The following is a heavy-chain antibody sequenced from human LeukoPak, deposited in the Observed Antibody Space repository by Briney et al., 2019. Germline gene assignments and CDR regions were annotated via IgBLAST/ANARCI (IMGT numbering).Heavy chain of an antibody. CDR1: GSTFSSYS. D-gene: IGHD1-14*01. J-gene: IGHJ4*02. Sequence: GGSLRLSCAASGSTFSSYSMNWVRQAPGKGLEWVSSISSSSSYIYYADSVKGRFTISRDNAKNSLYLQMNSLRAEDTAVYYCARDQDITLDYWGQGTLVTVSS. V-gene: IGHV3-21*01. CDR2: ISSSSSYI. CDR3: ARDQDITLDY.